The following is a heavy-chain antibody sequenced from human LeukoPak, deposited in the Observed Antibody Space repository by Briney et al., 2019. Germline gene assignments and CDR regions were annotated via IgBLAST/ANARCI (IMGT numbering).Heavy chain of an antibody. D-gene: IGHD3-9*01. CDR2: LSYDGSNK. V-gene: IGHV3-30*18. CDR3: AKDLVLRYFDWAFDY. J-gene: IGHJ4*02. CDR1: RFTFSSYG. Sequence: GGSLRLSCAASRFTFSSYGLHWVRQAPGKGLEWVAVLSYDGSNKYYADSVKGRFTISRDNSKNTLYLQMNSLRAEDTAVYYCAKDLVLRYFDWAFDYWGQGTLVTVSS.